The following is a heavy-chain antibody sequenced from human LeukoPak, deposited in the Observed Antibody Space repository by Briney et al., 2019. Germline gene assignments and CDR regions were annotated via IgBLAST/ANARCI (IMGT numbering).Heavy chain of an antibody. D-gene: IGHD1-26*01. CDR3: ARGVGATPAFFDY. J-gene: IGHJ4*02. CDR2: ISSSSSYI. Sequence: TGGSLRLSCAASGFTFSSYTINWVRQAPGKGLEWVSSISSSSSYIYYADSMKGRITVSRDNAKNSLYLQMNSLRAEDAAVYYCARGVGATPAFFDYWGQGTLVTVSS. CDR1: GFTFSSYT. V-gene: IGHV3-21*01.